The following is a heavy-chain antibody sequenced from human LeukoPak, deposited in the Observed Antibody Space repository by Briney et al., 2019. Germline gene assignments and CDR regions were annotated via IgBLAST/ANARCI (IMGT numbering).Heavy chain of an antibody. D-gene: IGHD3-16*02. V-gene: IGHV3-30*18. CDR2: TSNDGTSK. CDR1: GFTFLSYG. J-gene: IGHJ4*02. Sequence: SGGSLRLSCEASGFTFLSYGMHWVRQAPGKGLEWVAVTSNDGTSKYYADSVKGRFTISRDNAKNALYLQMNSLRAEDTAVYYCANTRDKLRLGELSLTFDYWGQGTLVTVSS. CDR3: ANTRDKLRLGELSLTFDY.